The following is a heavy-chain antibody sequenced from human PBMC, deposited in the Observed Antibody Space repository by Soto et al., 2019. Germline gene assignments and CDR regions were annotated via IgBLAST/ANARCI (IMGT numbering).Heavy chain of an antibody. CDR3: ARAGYCGPGCYYYFDY. V-gene: IGHV3-7*01. J-gene: IGHJ4*02. CDR1: GFTFGSYW. D-gene: IGHD2-21*02. Sequence: PGGSLRLSCAVSGFTFGSYWMNWVRLIPGKGLEWVAYIKPDGSATYYVDSVKGRFTISRDNAKNSLNLQMNSLRVEDTSVYYCARAGYCGPGCYYYFDYWGQGTIVTVSS. CDR2: IKPDGSAT.